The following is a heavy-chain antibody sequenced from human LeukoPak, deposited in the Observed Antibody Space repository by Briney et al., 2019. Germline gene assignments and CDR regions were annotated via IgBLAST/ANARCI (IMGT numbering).Heavy chain of an antibody. CDR1: GYTFSSYW. J-gene: IGHJ4*02. D-gene: IGHD3-3*01. CDR2: IYPGDSDT. Sequence: GESLKISCKGSGYTFSSYWIGWVRQMPGKGLEWMGIIYPGDSDTRYGPSLQGQVTISVDTSIGTAYLQWSSLKASDTAIYYCARQNDFRLDYWGQGTLVTVSS. CDR3: ARQNDFRLDY. V-gene: IGHV5-51*01.